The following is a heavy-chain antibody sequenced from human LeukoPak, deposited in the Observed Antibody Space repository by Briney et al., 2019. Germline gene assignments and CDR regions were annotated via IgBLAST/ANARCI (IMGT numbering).Heavy chain of an antibody. J-gene: IGHJ4*02. CDR3: ARGMSPTTAYYFNTSGYKDY. CDR2: INPNSGGT. CDR1: GYTFTGYY. D-gene: IGHD3-22*01. Sequence: ASVKVSCKASGYTFTGYYMHRVRQAPGQGLEWMGWINPNSGGTNYAQKFQGRVTMTRDTSISTAYMELSRLRSDDTAVYYCARGMSPTTAYYFNTSGYKDYWGQGTLVTVSS. V-gene: IGHV1-2*02.